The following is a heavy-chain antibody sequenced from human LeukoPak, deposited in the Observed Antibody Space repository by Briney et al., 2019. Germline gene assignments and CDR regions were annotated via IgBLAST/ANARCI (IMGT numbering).Heavy chain of an antibody. CDR3: AKSDYYDSSGYYYGSDY. CDR2: ISGSGGST. V-gene: IGHV3-23*01. D-gene: IGHD3-22*01. J-gene: IGHJ4*02. CDR1: GFTFSSYA. Sequence: PGASLRLSCAASGFTFSSYAMTWVRQAPGKGLEWVSGISGSGGSTYYADSVKGRFTISRDNSKNTLYVQMNSLRAEDTAVYYCAKSDYYDSSGYYYGSDYWGQGTLVTVSS.